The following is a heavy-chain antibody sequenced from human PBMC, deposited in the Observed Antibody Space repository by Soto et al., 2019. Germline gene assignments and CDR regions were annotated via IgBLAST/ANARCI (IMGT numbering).Heavy chain of an antibody. D-gene: IGHD6-19*01. CDR1: GFTFSSYA. Sequence: GGSLRLSCAASGFTFSSYAMSWVRQAPGKGLEWVSAISGSGGSTYYADSVKGRFTIPRDNSKNTLYLQMNSLRAEDTAVYYCAKLQWLAPLTHWGQGTLVTVSS. CDR2: ISGSGGST. V-gene: IGHV3-23*01. J-gene: IGHJ4*02. CDR3: AKLQWLAPLTH.